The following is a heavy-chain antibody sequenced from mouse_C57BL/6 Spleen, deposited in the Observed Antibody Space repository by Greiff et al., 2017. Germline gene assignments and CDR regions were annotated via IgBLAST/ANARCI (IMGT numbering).Heavy chain of an antibody. V-gene: IGHV1-55*01. J-gene: IGHJ3*01. CDR3: EREGRHY. CDR1: GYTFTSYW. CDR2: IYPGRGST. Sequence: VQLQQPGAELVKPGASVKMSCKASGYTFTSYWIPWVKQRPGQGLEWIGSIYPGRGSTNYTEKFTGKATLTVDTSSSTAYMQRSSLTSEDSADYYGEREGRHYWGQGTPVTVAA.